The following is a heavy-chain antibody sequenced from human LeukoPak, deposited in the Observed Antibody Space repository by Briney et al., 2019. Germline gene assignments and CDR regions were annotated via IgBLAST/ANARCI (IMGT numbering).Heavy chain of an antibody. CDR3: GRDGGMPYYYGSGSLYYFDY. V-gene: IGHV3-21*01. CDR1: GFTYSSYS. D-gene: IGHD3-10*01. CDR2: ISSSSSYI. Sequence: GGSLRLSCAASGFTYSSYSMNWVRQAPGKGLEWVSSISSSSSYIYYADSVKGRFTISRDNAKNSLYLQMNSLRAEDTAVYYCGRDGGMPYYYGSGSLYYFDYWGQGTLVTVSS. J-gene: IGHJ4*02.